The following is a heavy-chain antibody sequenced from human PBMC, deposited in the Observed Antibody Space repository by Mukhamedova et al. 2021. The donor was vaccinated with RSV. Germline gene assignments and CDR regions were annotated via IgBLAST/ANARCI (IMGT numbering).Heavy chain of an antibody. CDR2: ISSSSSYI. J-gene: IGHJ4*02. V-gene: IGHV3-21*01. CDR3: ASDLGYCSSTSCYTFFDY. D-gene: IGHD2-2*02. Sequence: GKGLEWVSSISSSSSYIYYADSVKGRFTISRDNAKHSLYLQMNSLRAEDTAVYYCASDLGYCSSTSCYTFFDYWGQGTLVTVSS.